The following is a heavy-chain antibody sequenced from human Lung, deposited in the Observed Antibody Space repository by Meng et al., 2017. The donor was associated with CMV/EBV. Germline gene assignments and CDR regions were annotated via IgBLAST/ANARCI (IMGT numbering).Heavy chain of an antibody. CDR1: GGTFSNYA. D-gene: IGHD2-2*02. J-gene: IGHJ6*04. CDR2: IIPIFGIA. CDR3: ARDRTGACSSTRCYNYYYYYWMDV. Sequence: SVKVSCKASGGTFSNYAFSWVRQAPGQGLEWMGGIIPIFGIANSAQKFQGRVTIATDESTSTAYMELISLRPEDTSVYYCARDRTGACSSTRCYNYYYYYWMDVWGEGAKVTVSS. V-gene: IGHV1-69*05.